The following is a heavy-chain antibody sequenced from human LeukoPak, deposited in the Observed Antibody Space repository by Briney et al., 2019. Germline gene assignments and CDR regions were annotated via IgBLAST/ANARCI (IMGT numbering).Heavy chain of an antibody. V-gene: IGHV3-23*01. CDR2: ISGSGATT. J-gene: IGHJ4*02. CDR3: AVLSTGSWQDDY. CDR1: GFAFSSYA. Sequence: GGSLKLSFSASGFAFSSYAMYWVRQAPGKGLEWFSGISGSGATTYYADSVNGRFTISRDNSKNTLYLQMNSLRAEDTAVYYCAVLSTGSWQDDYWGQGTLVTVSS. D-gene: IGHD6-13*01.